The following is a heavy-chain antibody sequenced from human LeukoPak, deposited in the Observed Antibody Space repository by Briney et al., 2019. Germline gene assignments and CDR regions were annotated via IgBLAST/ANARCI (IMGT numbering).Heavy chain of an antibody. V-gene: IGHV1-46*01. Sequence: ASVTVSCKASGYTFTSYYMHWVRQAPGQGLEWMGIINPSGGSTSYAQKFQGRVTMTRDMSTSTDYLELSSLRSEDTAVYYCARGCRWGGRLWFGEYRCELGTGTFDPWGQGTLVTVSS. CDR2: INPSGGST. CDR1: GYTFTSYY. J-gene: IGHJ5*02. CDR3: ARGCRWGGRLWFGEYRCELGTGTFDP. D-gene: IGHD3-10*01.